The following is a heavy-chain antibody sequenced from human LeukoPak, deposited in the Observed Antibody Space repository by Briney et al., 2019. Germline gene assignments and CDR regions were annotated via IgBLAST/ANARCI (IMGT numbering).Heavy chain of an antibody. Sequence: GGFLRLSCAASGFTFSSYSMNWVRQAPGKGLEWVSSISSSSSYIYYADSVKGRFTISRDNAKNSLYLQMNSLRAEDTAVYYCAREGSSGWNWFDPWGQGTLVTVSS. CDR1: GFTFSSYS. D-gene: IGHD6-19*01. CDR2: ISSSSSYI. CDR3: AREGSSGWNWFDP. J-gene: IGHJ5*02. V-gene: IGHV3-21*01.